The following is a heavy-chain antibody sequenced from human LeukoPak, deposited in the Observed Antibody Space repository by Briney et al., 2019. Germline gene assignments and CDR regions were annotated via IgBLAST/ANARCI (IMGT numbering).Heavy chain of an antibody. D-gene: IGHD6-25*01. CDR2: VQLDGRT. CDR1: VGSVSSTNW. CDR3: AREGGFYRPLDY. Sequence: SETLSLTCGVSVGSVSSTNWWTWLRQPPGKGLEWIGEVQLDGRTNFNPSLKSRLTMPVDLSENHVSLKLTSVTAADTAVYYCAREGGFYRPLDYSGQGTLVTVSS. J-gene: IGHJ4*02. V-gene: IGHV4-4*02.